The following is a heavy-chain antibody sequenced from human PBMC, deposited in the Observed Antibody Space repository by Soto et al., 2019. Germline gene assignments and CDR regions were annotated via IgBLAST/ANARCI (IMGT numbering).Heavy chain of an antibody. CDR1: GFTFSSYV. V-gene: IGHV3-30-3*01. CDR3: ARAVCDGGSCYTLVGLRYGMDV. J-gene: IGHJ6*02. Sequence: QVQLVESGGGVVQPGRSLRLSCAASGFTFSSYVMYWVRQAPGKGLEWVAVISYDGNNKYYADSVKGRFTISRDNSKNTLYLQMNSLRAEDTAVYYCARAVCDGGSCYTLVGLRYGMDVWGQGTTVTVSS. CDR2: ISYDGNNK. D-gene: IGHD2-15*01.